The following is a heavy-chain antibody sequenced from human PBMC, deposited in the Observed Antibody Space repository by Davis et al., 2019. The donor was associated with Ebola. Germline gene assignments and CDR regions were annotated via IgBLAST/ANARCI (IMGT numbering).Heavy chain of an antibody. V-gene: IGHV3-30*03. Sequence: GGSLRLSCAASGFTFSSYWMHWVRQAPGKGLEWVTRIAYDGRYESYAESVKGRFTISRDNSKSTLYLQMNSLRAEDTAVYYCARDNFVVPGAIFSYYAMDVWGHGTTVTVSS. CDR3: ARDNFVVPGAIFSYYAMDV. CDR2: IAYDGRYE. CDR1: GFTFSSYW. D-gene: IGHD2-2*01. J-gene: IGHJ6*02.